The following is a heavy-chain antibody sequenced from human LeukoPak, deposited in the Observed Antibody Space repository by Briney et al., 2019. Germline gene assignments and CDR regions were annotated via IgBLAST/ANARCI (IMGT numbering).Heavy chain of an antibody. Sequence: PGGSLRLSSAAYGFTFSSYAMHWVRQAPGKGLEWLAFISYDGSNKYYADSVKGRFTISRDNSKNTLYLQMNSLRAEDTAVYYCARVPIPYSTYYYHSSGPSDAFDIWGQGTMVTVSS. J-gene: IGHJ3*02. CDR2: ISYDGSNK. D-gene: IGHD3-22*01. CDR1: GFTFSSYA. CDR3: ARVPIPYSTYYYHSSGPSDAFDI. V-gene: IGHV3-30-3*01.